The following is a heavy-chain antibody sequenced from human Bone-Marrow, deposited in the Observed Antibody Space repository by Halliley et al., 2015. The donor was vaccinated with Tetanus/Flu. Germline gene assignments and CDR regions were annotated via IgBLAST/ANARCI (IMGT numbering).Heavy chain of an antibody. D-gene: IGHD1-1*01. J-gene: IGHJ4*02. CDR1: GYRLSSYW. V-gene: IGHV5-51*01. CDR2: VYPGDSET. Sequence: QLVQSGAEVKKPGESLKISCKGSGYRLSSYWIAWVRQMPGKGLEWMGIVYPGDSETKYSPSFEGQVTISADRASGTAFLQWDSRKASDTAMYYWATTREQLAPIFDFWGQGTLVAVSS. CDR3: ATTREQLAPIFDF.